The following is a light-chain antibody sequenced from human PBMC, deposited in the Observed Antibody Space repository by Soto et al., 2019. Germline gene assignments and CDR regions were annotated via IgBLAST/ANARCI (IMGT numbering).Light chain of an antibody. CDR2: GAS. CDR1: QRVSSGY. V-gene: IGKV3-20*01. J-gene: IGKJ2*01. Sequence: ETVMTQSPGTLSLSPGERATLSCRASQRVSSGYLAWYQQKPGQAPRLLIFGASNRATGIPDRFTGSGSGSDFTLTISRLEPEDFAVYYCQQYGISQNTFGQGTQLEIK. CDR3: QQYGISQNT.